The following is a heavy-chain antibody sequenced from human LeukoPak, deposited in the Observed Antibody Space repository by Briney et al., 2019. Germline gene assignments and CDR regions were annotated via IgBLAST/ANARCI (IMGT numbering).Heavy chain of an antibody. CDR3: AKDPGNWGYDY. V-gene: IGHV3-23*01. CDR1: GFTFSGYA. Sequence: PAGGSLRLSCAVSGFTFSGYAMSWVRQAPGKGLEWVSTISGSGDYTYYADSVKGRFSISRDNSKNTLHLQVNSLRAEDTAVYYCAKDPGNWGYDYWGQGTLVTVSS. CDR2: ISGSGDYT. J-gene: IGHJ4*02. D-gene: IGHD7-27*01.